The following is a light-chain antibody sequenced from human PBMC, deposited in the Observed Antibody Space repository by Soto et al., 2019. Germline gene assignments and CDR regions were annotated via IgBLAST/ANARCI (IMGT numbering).Light chain of an antibody. CDR3: CSYVGSSTCHVV. CDR1: SSDVGSYNL. J-gene: IGLJ2*01. V-gene: IGLV2-23*01. CDR2: EGS. Sequence: QSALTQPASVSGSPGQSITISCTGTSSDVGSYNLLSWYQQHPGKAPKLLIYEGSKRPSGVSNRFSGSKSGNTASLTISGLQAEDEADYYCCSYVGSSTCHVVFGGGTKLTVL.